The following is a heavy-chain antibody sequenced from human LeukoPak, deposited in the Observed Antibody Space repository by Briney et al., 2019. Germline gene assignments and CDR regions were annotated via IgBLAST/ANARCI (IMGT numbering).Heavy chain of an antibody. CDR2: IYHSGST. Sequence: SGTLSLTCAVSGGSISSSNWWSWVRQPPGKGLEWIGEIYHSGSTNYNPSLKSRVTISVDTSKNQFSLKLSSVTAADTAVYYCAREYYGSGSHQAGAFDIWGQGTMVTVSS. CDR3: AREYYGSGSHQAGAFDI. CDR1: GGSISSSNW. D-gene: IGHD3-10*01. J-gene: IGHJ3*02. V-gene: IGHV4-4*02.